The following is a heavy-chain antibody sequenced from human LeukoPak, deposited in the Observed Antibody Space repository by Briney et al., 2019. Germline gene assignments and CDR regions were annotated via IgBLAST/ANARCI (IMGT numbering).Heavy chain of an antibody. CDR1: GYTFTGYY. V-gene: IGHV1-2*02. CDR2: INPNSGGT. CDR3: ARVDGYSYGYLYYYFDY. J-gene: IGHJ4*02. D-gene: IGHD5-18*01. Sequence: ASVKVSCKASGYTFTGYYMHWVRQAPGQGLEWMGWINPNSGGTNYAQKLQGRVTMTTDTSTSTAYMELRSLRSDDTAVYYCARVDGYSYGYLYYYFDYWGQGTLVTVSS.